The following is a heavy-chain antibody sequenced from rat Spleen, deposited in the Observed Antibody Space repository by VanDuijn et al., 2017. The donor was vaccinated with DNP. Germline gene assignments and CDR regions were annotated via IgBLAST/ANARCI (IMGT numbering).Heavy chain of an antibody. CDR2: INKDSSRI. D-gene: IGHD1-11*01. Sequence: EVKLVESGGGLVQPGRSLKLSCAASGFIFFDYWMGWVRQAPGKGLEWIGEINKDSSRINYNTSLRDKFTISRDNVQNTLYLQTSTLGSEDTAIYFWTRGPNYGGDSDYFDYWGQGVMVTVSS. CDR3: TRGPNYGGDSDYFDY. CDR1: GFIFFDYW. V-gene: IGHV4-2*01. J-gene: IGHJ2*01.